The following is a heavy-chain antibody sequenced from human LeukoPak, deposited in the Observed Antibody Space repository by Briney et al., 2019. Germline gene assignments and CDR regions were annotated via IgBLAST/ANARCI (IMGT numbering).Heavy chain of an antibody. CDR3: ARDVGWDSSLVTTTRSDY. J-gene: IGHJ4*02. D-gene: IGHD2-21*02. CDR1: AFTFSSCT. V-gene: IGHV3-7*01. Sequence: GGSLRLSCAASAFTFSSCTMNWVRQAPGKGLEWLANIKQDGSVKYYVDSVKGRFTISRDNAKNSLFLQMNSLKAEDTAVYYCARDVGWDSSLVTTTRSDYWGQGTLVTVSS. CDR2: IKQDGSVK.